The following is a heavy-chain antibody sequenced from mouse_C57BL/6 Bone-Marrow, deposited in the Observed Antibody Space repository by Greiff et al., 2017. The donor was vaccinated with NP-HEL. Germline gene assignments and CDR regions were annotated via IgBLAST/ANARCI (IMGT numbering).Heavy chain of an antibody. V-gene: IGHV5-4*01. Sequence: EVKLVESGGGLVKPGGSLKLSCAASGFTFSSYAMSWVRQTPETRLEWVATISDGGSYTYYPDNVKGRFTISRDNAKNNLYLQMSHLKSEDTAMYYCARDGGYDSYYFDYWGQGTTLTVSS. CDR3: ARDGGYDSYYFDY. D-gene: IGHD2-4*01. J-gene: IGHJ2*01. CDR1: GFTFSSYA. CDR2: ISDGGSYT.